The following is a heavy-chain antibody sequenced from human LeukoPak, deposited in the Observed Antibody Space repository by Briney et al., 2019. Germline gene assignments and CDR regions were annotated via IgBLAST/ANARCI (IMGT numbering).Heavy chain of an antibody. CDR1: GFTFSSYA. D-gene: IGHD4-11*01. V-gene: IGHV3-30-3*01. J-gene: IGHJ3*02. CDR3: ARDDHCNEAGAFDI. CDR2: ISYDGSNK. Sequence: GGSLSLSCAASGFTFSSYAMHWVRQAPGKGLEWVAVISYDGSNKYYADSVKGRFTISRDNSKNTLYLQMNSLRAEDTAVYYCARDDHCNEAGAFDISGQRKMVTVSS.